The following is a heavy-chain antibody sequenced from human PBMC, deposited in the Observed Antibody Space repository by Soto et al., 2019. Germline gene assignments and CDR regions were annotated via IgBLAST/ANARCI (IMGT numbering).Heavy chain of an antibody. D-gene: IGHD1-26*01. CDR1: GFTFSSYG. J-gene: IGHJ6*02. CDR3: ARAGYSGSYRYYYYYGMDV. V-gene: IGHV3-33*01. Sequence: GRSLRLSCAASGFTFSSYGMHWVRQAPGKGLEWVAVIWYDGSNKYYADSVKGRFTISRDNSTNTLYLQMNSLRAEDTAVYYCARAGYSGSYRYYYYYGMDVWGQGTTVTVSS. CDR2: IWYDGSNK.